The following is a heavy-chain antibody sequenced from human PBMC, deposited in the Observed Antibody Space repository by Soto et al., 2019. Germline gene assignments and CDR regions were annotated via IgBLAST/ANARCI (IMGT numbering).Heavy chain of an antibody. V-gene: IGHV3-15*07. J-gene: IGHJ4*02. CDR2: IKSKTDGGAT. Sequence: WIRQPPGKGLEWVGRIKSKTDGGATDYAAPVKGRFTISRDDSKNTLYLQMNSLRGEDTAVYYCARADSSGVAFDYWGQGTLVTVSS. CDR3: ARADSSGVAFDY. D-gene: IGHD6-19*01.